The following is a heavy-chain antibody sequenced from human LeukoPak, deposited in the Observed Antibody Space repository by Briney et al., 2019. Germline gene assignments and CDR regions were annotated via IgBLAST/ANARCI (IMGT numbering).Heavy chain of an antibody. D-gene: IGHD3-16*01. Sequence: GGSLRLCCAASGFTFSSYWMSWVRQPAGKGLEWVANINQDGSEKYYVDSVKGRFTISRDNAKNSLYLQMNSLRAEDTAVYYCARGMSTGEYWGQGTLVTVSS. J-gene: IGHJ4*02. V-gene: IGHV3-7*04. CDR2: INQDGSEK. CDR1: GFTFSSYW. CDR3: ARGMSTGEY.